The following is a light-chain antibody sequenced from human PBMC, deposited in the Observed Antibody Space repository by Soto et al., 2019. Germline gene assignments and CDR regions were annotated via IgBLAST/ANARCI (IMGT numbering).Light chain of an antibody. J-gene: IGLJ2*01. CDR2: RND. V-gene: IGLV1-47*01. Sequence: QSVLTQPPSVSGAPGQRVTISCTGSSSNIGAGYDVYWYHQLPGTAPQLLIYRNDQRPSGVPDRFSASKSGTSASLAISGLRSEDEADYYCASWDDSLNGPVFGGGTKLTVL. CDR3: ASWDDSLNGPV. CDR1: SSNIGAGYD.